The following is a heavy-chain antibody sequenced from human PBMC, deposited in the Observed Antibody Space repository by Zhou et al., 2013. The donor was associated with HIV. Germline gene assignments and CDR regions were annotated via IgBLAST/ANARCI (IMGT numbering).Heavy chain of an antibody. J-gene: IGHJ4*02. CDR1: GYTFTSYG. V-gene: IGHV1-2*02. Sequence: QVQLVQSGAEVKKPGASVKVSCKASGYTFTSYGISWVRQAPGQGLEWMGWINPNSGGTNYAQKFQGRVTMTRDTSISTAYMELSRLRSDDTAVYHCARGLFKYDSSSYYISPFDYWGQGTLVTVSS. D-gene: IGHD3-22*01. CDR2: INPNSGGT. CDR3: ARGLFKYDSSSYYISPFDY.